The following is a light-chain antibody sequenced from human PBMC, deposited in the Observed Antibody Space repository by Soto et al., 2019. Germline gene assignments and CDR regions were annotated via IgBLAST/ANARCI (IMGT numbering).Light chain of an antibody. CDR3: AAWDDSLNGVV. Sequence: QSVLSQPPSASGTPGQRVTISCSGSSSNIGSNTMSWYQQLPGTAPKLLSFTNSQRPSGVPDRFSGSKSGTSASLAISGLQSEDEADYYCAAWDDSLNGVVFGGGTQLTVL. CDR1: SSNIGSNT. V-gene: IGLV1-44*01. CDR2: TNS. J-gene: IGLJ3*02.